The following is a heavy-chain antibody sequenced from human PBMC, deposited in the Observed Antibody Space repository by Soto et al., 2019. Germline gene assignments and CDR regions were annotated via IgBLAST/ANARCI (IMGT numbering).Heavy chain of an antibody. V-gene: IGHV4-4*07. D-gene: IGHD3-3*01. CDR1: GGSLSKYY. Sequence: SETLSLTCSVSGGSLSKYYWSWIRQPAGKGLEWIGRISTSGHVVSKVSLRSRLTMSVDMPNNHFSLKLTSVTAADTAVYYCARDNNDFWSLYPLAFDYWGQGALVTVS. CDR2: ISTSGHV. CDR3: ARDNNDFWSLYPLAFDY. J-gene: IGHJ4*02.